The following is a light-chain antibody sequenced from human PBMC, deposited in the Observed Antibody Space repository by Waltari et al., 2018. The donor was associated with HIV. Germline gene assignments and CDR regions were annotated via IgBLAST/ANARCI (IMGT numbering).Light chain of an antibody. V-gene: IGLV2-11*01. Sequence: QSALTQPRSVSGSPGQSVTLSCTGTSSDVGGYNYVSWYQQHPGNAPKLMIYDVSKRPSGVPDRFSGSKSGNTASLTISGLQAEDEADYDGCSYAGSYTQVFGGGTKRTVL. CDR2: DVS. CDR3: CSYAGSYTQV. CDR1: SSDVGGYNY. J-gene: IGLJ2*01.